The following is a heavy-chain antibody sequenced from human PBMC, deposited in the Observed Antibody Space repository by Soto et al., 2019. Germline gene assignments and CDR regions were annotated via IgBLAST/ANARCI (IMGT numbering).Heavy chain of an antibody. CDR2: IIPIFGTA. Sequence: QVQLVQSGAEVKKPGSSVKISCKASGGTFSSNTINWVRQAAGQGLEWMGGIIPIFGTANYAQKFQGRVTITADKSTNTEYMELSSLTSEDTAVYYCASKAACGGDCYAFDSWGQGTLDTVSS. CDR3: ASKAACGGDCYAFDS. V-gene: IGHV1-69*06. J-gene: IGHJ4*02. CDR1: GGTFSSNT. D-gene: IGHD2-21*02.